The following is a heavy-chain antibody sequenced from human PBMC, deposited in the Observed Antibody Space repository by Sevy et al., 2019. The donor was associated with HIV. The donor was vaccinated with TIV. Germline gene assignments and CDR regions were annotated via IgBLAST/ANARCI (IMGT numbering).Heavy chain of an antibody. J-gene: IGHJ4*02. CDR2: IVLGNGRT. Sequence: ASVKVSCKASASIFTYYALHWVRQAPGQRLEWMGWIVLGNGRTKYSKDFQGSVTFTRDRSARIAYMVLSSLRSEDTAVYYCARGWGLTVTKLDYWGQGSLVTVSS. CDR3: ARGWGLTVTKLDY. V-gene: IGHV1-3*01. CDR1: ASIFTYYA. D-gene: IGHD4-17*01.